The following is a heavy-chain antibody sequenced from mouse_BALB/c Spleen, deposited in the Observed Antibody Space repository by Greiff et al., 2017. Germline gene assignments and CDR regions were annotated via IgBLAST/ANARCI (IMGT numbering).Heavy chain of an antibody. Sequence: EVQLQQSGAELVKPGASVKLSCTASGFNIKDTYMHWVKQRPEQGLEWIGRIDPANGNTKYDPKFQGKATITADTSSNTAYLQLSSLTSEDTAVYYCASSGDYYAMDYWGQRTSVTVSS. CDR1: GFNIKDTY. CDR3: ASSGDYYAMDY. J-gene: IGHJ4*01. V-gene: IGHV14-3*02. CDR2: IDPANGNT. D-gene: IGHD3-1*01.